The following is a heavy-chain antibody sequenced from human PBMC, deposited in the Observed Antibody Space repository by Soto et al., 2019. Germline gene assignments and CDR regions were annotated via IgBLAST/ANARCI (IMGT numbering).Heavy chain of an antibody. J-gene: IGHJ6*02. CDR3: ARRTGRRHYYGSGYYYGMDV. D-gene: IGHD3-10*01. Sequence: PGESLKISCKGSGYSFTSYWISWVRQMPGKGLEWMGIIDPGDSDTKYSPSFQGHVTISADKSISTAYLQWSSLKASDTAMYYCARRTGRRHYYGSGYYYGMDVWGQGTTVTVSS. CDR2: IDPGDSDT. CDR1: GYSFTSYW. V-gene: IGHV5-51*01.